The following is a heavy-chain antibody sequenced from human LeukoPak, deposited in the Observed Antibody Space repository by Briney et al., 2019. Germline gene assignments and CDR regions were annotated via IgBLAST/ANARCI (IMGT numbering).Heavy chain of an antibody. CDR2: ISSDGSST. D-gene: IGHD1-26*01. V-gene: IGHV3-74*01. CDR1: GFTFSSYW. Sequence: GGSLSLSCAASGFTFSSYWMHWVRQAPGKGRVWVSRISSDGSSTDYADSVKGRFTISRDNAKNTLYLQMNSLRAEDTAVYYCARRRTSGDYDYWGQGTLVTVSS. J-gene: IGHJ4*02. CDR3: ARRRTSGDYDY.